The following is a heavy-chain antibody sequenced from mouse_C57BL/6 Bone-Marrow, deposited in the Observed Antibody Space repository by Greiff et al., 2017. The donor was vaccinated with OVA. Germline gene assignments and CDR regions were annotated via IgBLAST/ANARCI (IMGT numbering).Heavy chain of an antibody. J-gene: IGHJ4*01. CDR3: ARLLRRDYAMDY. D-gene: IGHD2-12*01. V-gene: IGHV5-4*01. Sequence: VQLKESGGGLVKPGGSLKLSCAASGFTFSSYAMSWVRQTPEKRLEWVATLSDGGSYTYYPDNVKGRFTISRDNAKNNLYLQMSHLKSEDTAMYYCARLLRRDYAMDYWGQGTSVTVSS. CDR2: LSDGGSYT. CDR1: GFTFSSYA.